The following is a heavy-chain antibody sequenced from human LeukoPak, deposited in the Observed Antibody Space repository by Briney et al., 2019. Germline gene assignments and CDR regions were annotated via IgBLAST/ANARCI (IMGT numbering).Heavy chain of an antibody. CDR2: IFYSGNT. Sequence: SETLSLTCSVSGGYLSGYYWNWIRQPPGKGLEWIGYIFYSGNTDYNPSLQSRVTISMDTSKNQFSLKLSSVTAADTAVYYCARVGSSGWYNYYYMDVWGKETTVTVSS. J-gene: IGHJ6*03. V-gene: IGHV4-59*01. CDR1: GGYLSGYY. D-gene: IGHD6-25*01. CDR3: ARVGSSGWYNYYYMDV.